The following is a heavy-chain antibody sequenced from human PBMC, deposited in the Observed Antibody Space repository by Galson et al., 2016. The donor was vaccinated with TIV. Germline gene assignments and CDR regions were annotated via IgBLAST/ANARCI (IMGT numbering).Heavy chain of an antibody. D-gene: IGHD2/OR15-2a*01. CDR1: GFIFSDYA. Sequence: SLRLSCAASGFIFSDYALSWVRQAPGKGLEWVSGIRGNGRETYYVDSVKGRSTISRDNSKNMLYLQMSSLRAEDTALYYCAKDSFYDSEAFDAWGQGTMVTVSS. CDR2: IRGNGRET. CDR3: AKDSFYDSEAFDA. J-gene: IGHJ3*01. V-gene: IGHV3-23*01.